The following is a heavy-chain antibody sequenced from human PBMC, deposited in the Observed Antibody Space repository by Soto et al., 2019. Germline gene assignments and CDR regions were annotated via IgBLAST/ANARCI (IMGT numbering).Heavy chain of an antibody. CDR1: GGTFSSYT. J-gene: IGHJ4*02. D-gene: IGHD2-2*01. CDR2: IIPILGIA. CDR3: ASEYCSSTSCYAFMGYYFDY. Sequence: ASVKVSCKASGGTFSSYTISWVRQAPGQGLEWMGRIIPILGIANYAQKFQGRVTITADKSTSTAYMELSSLRSEDTAVYYCASEYCSSTSCYAFMGYYFDYWGQGTLVTVSS. V-gene: IGHV1-69*02.